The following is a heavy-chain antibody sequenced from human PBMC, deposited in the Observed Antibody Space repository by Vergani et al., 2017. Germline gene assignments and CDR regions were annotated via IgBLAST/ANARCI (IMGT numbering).Heavy chain of an antibody. CDR1: GFTFTTYA. CDR2: IKEDGSEN. V-gene: IGHV3-7*01. CDR3: ARDQNFQH. Sequence: EVQLLESGGGLVQPGGSLRLSCEASGFTFTTYAMTWVRQAPGKGLEWVANIKEDGSENYYLDSVKGRFTIFRDNTKNSVYLLMNSLRVDDTAVYYCARDQNFQHWGQGILVTVS. J-gene: IGHJ1*01.